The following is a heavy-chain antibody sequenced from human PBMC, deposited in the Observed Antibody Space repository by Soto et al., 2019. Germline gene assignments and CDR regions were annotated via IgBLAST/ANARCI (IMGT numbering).Heavy chain of an antibody. J-gene: IGHJ4*02. CDR1: GGTFSSYA. V-gene: IGHV1-69*12. CDR3: ERDSRYCSGGSCYFLPGIDY. Sequence: QVQLVQSGAEVKKPGSSVKVSCKASGGTFSSYAISWVRQAPGQGLEWMGGIIPIFGTANYAQKFQGRVTITADESTSTAYMELSSVRSEDTAVYYCERDSRYCSGGSCYFLPGIDYWGQGTLVTVSS. D-gene: IGHD2-15*01. CDR2: IIPIFGTA.